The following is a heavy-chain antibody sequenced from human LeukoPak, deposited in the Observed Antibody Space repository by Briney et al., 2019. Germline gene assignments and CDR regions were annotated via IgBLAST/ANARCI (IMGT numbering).Heavy chain of an antibody. J-gene: IGHJ4*02. CDR2: MNPNSGNT. D-gene: IGHD5-18*01. Sequence: GASVKVSCKASGYTFTSYDINWERQATGQGLEWMGWMNPNSGNTGYAQKFQGRVTMTRNTSISTAYMELSSLRSEDTAVYYCARGRGYSYGRARGYYFDYWGQGTLVTVSS. V-gene: IGHV1-8*01. CDR3: ARGRGYSYGRARGYYFDY. CDR1: GYTFTSYD.